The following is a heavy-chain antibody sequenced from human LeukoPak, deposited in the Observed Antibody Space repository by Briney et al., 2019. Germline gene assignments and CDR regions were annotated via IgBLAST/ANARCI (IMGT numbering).Heavy chain of an antibody. V-gene: IGHV4-34*01. J-gene: IGHJ5*02. Sequence: PSETLSLTCAVYGGSFSGYYWSWIRQPPGKGLEWIGEINHSGSTNYNPSLKSRVTISVDTSKNQFSLKLSSVTAADTAVYYCARHRGLYRGAYSNYKHNWFDPWGQGTLVTVSS. CDR3: ARHRGLYRGAYSNYKHNWFDP. D-gene: IGHD4-11*01. CDR1: GGSFSGYY. CDR2: INHSGST.